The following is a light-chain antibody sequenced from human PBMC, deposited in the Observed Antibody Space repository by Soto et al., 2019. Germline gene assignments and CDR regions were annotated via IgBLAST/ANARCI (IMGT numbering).Light chain of an antibody. CDR3: QQYNTYPYT. J-gene: IGKJ2*01. Sequence: DIQMTQSPSSLSASVGDRVTITCQASQDISNYLNWYQQNPGKAPNLLICKASTLESGVPSKFSGSGSGTEFTLTISSLQPDDFATYFCQQYNTYPYTFGQGTKLEIK. V-gene: IGKV1-5*03. CDR2: KAS. CDR1: QDISNY.